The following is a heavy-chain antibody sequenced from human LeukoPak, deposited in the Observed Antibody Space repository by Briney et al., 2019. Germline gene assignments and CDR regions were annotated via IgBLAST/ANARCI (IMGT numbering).Heavy chain of an antibody. Sequence: SETLSLTCAVYGGSFSGYYWSWIRQPPGKGLEWIGYIYYTGSTNYNPSLKSRVTMSVDTSKNQFSLNLRSVTPEDTAVYYCARNLIPEQLVLNFWGQGTLVTVSS. J-gene: IGHJ4*02. V-gene: IGHV4-59*01. CDR1: GGSFSGYY. CDR2: IYYTGST. CDR3: ARNLIPEQLVLNF. D-gene: IGHD6-13*01.